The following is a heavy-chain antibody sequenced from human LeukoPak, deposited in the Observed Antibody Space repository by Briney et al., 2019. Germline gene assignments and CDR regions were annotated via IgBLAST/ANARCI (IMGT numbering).Heavy chain of an antibody. Sequence: SETLSLTCAVYGGSFSGYYWSWIGQPPGQGREWMGEINHSGSTNYNPSLDSRVTITVDASKNQFSVTLSSVTAADTAVYYCARGRYCSSTSCYGWGTFDHYYYYMDVWGKGTTVTVSS. D-gene: IGHD2-2*01. CDR2: INHSGST. J-gene: IGHJ6*03. CDR3: ARGRYCSSTSCYGWGTFDHYYYYMDV. CDR1: GGSFSGYY. V-gene: IGHV4-34*01.